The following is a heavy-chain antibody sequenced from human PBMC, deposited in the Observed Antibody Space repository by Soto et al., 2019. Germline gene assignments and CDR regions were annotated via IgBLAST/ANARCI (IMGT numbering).Heavy chain of an antibody. D-gene: IGHD2-8*01. CDR3: ARVPNPLDYYYYYMDV. V-gene: IGHV3-33*01. Sequence: GGSLRLSCAASGFTFSSYGMHWVRQAPGKGLEWVAVIWYDGSNKYYADSVKGRFTISRDNSKNTLYLQMNSLRAEDTAVYYCARVPNPLDYYYYYMDVWGKGTTVTVYS. J-gene: IGHJ6*03. CDR1: GFTFSSYG. CDR2: IWYDGSNK.